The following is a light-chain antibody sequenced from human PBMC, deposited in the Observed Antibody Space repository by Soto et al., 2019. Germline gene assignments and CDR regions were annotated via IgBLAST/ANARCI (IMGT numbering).Light chain of an antibody. J-gene: IGLJ3*02. CDR3: QSYDSRLSAWV. Sequence: QSVLTQPPSLSGAPGQRVTISCTGSSSNIGAGYDVHWYQQLPGTAPKLLIYGNTNRPSGVRDRFSGSKSGTSASLAITGLQAEDEANYYCQSYDSRLSAWVFGGGTKLTVL. V-gene: IGLV1-40*01. CDR2: GNT. CDR1: SSNIGAGYD.